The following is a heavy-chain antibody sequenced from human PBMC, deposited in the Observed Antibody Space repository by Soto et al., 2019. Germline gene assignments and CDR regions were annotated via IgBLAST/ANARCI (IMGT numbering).Heavy chain of an antibody. V-gene: IGHV3-74*01. CDR1: GFTFSGSW. D-gene: IGHD3-10*01. J-gene: IGHJ4*02. CDR2: ISGDGSGT. Sequence: EVQLVESGGGLVQPGGSLRLSCAASGFTFSGSWMHWVRQAPGKGLVWVSRISGDGSGTSYADFVKGRFTISRDDAKNTLFLQMNGLRAEDTAVYYCARVIFGSGTANDYWGQGTLVTVSS. CDR3: ARVIFGSGTANDY.